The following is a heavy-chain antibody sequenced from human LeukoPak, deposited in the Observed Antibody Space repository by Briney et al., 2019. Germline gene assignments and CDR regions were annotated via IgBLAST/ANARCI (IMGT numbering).Heavy chain of an antibody. J-gene: IGHJ5*02. CDR2: IYYSGST. D-gene: IGHD6-19*01. V-gene: IGHV4-39*07. CDR1: GDSISTSSSY. CDR3: ARGRVNIAVAGTPLRGWFDP. Sequence: SETLSLTCTVSGDSISTSSSYWGWIRQPPGEGLEWIGSIYYSGSTYYNTSLKSRVTISVDTSKNQFSLKLSSVTAADTAVYYCARGRVNIAVAGTPLRGWFDPWGQGTLVTVSS.